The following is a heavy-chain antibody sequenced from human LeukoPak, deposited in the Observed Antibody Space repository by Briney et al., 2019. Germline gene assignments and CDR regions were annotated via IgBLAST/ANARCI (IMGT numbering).Heavy chain of an antibody. V-gene: IGHV3-30*02. J-gene: IGHJ6*02. CDR1: GFTFSSYG. CDR2: IRYDGSNK. CDR3: ARVSQDYYYGMDV. Sequence: GGSLRLSCAASGFTFSSYGMHWVRQAPGKGLEWVAFIRYDGSNKYYADSVKGRFTISRGNSKNTLYLQMNSLRAEDTAVYYCARVSQDYYYGMDVWGQGTTVTVSS.